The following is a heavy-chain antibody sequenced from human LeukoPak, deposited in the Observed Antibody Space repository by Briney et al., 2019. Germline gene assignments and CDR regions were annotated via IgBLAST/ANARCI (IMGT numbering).Heavy chain of an antibody. CDR3: ARASGTSGWYPAFDY. V-gene: IGHV3-21*01. D-gene: IGHD6-19*01. CDR1: GFTFSSYS. CDR2: ITPSSAYI. J-gene: IGHJ4*02. Sequence: GGSLRLSCAASGFTFSSYSMNWVRQAPGMGLEWVSSITPSSAYIYYADSVKGRFSISRDNANNSLSLQKNSLRAEDTAVYYCARASGTSGWYPAFDYWGQGVLVTVSS.